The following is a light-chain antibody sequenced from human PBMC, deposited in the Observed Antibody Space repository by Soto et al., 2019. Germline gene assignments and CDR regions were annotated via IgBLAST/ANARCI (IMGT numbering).Light chain of an antibody. CDR1: QSISSD. CDR3: YRIHYSRSG. Sequence: DIQMTQSPSSLSASVGDRVTIACRSSQSISSDLNWYQQKTGKAPKLLIYGASTLQSGVPSGFSGSGSGSQIKLTLTSRRLDDDASDKYYRIHYSRSGFGQGTRLEIK. J-gene: IGKJ5*01. V-gene: IGKV1-39*01. CDR2: GAS.